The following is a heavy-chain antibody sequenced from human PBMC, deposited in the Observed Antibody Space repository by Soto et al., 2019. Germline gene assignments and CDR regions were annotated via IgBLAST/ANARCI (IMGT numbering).Heavy chain of an antibody. CDR2: IDTSGST. D-gene: IGHD3-3*01. CDR3: ARGGQDFWSGPFDY. Sequence: SETLSLTCTVSGGSISNYYCNWIRQPAGKGLEWIGRIDTSGSTNHNPSLKSRVTMSVDTSKQEFSLKLSSVTAADTALYYCARGGQDFWSGPFDYWGRGALVTVSS. V-gene: IGHV4-4*07. J-gene: IGHJ4*02. CDR1: GGSISNYY.